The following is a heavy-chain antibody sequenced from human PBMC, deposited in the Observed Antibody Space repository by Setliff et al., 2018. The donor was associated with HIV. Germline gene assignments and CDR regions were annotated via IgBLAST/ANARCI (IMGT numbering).Heavy chain of an antibody. CDR3: ARMIRVVGNSRNSYYVDV. Sequence: SETLSLTCSVSGGSTESYFWIWMRQSPGRGLEWIGHIHYGGGTYYNPSLESRLTMSVEKSKNQVVLTMTNMVPMDTATYFCARMIRVVGNSRNSYYVDVWGKGTTVTVSS. D-gene: IGHD3-10*01. V-gene: IGHV4-59*13. CDR1: GGSTESYF. J-gene: IGHJ6*03. CDR2: IHYGGGT.